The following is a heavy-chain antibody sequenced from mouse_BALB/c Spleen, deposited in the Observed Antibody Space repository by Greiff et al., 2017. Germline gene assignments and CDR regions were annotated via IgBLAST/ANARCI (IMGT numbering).Heavy chain of an antibody. CDR3: AIEVRRYFDV. CDR2: INPSNGRT. J-gene: IGHJ1*01. D-gene: IGHD2-14*01. V-gene: IGHV1S81*02. CDR1: GYTFTSYW. Sequence: QVQLQQSGAELVKPGASVKLSCKASGYTFTSYWMHWVKQRPGQGLEWIGEINPSNGRTNYNEKFKSKATLTVDKSSSTAYMQLSSLTSEDSAVYYCAIEVRRYFDVWGAGTTVTVSS.